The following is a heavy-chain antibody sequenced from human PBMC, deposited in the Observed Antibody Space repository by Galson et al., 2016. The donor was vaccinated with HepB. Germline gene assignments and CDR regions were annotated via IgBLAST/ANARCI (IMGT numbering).Heavy chain of an antibody. V-gene: IGHV1-2*02. Sequence: SVKVSCKAFGYTFTAYYMHWVRQAPGQDLEWMGWINPNSGGTNFAQKFQGRVTMTRDTSITTAYMELSRLRSDDTAIYYCARDMGGLIAAAGTLDYWGQGTLVTVSS. J-gene: IGHJ4*02. CDR2: INPNSGGT. CDR1: GYTFTAYY. D-gene: IGHD6-13*01. CDR3: ARDMGGLIAAAGTLDY.